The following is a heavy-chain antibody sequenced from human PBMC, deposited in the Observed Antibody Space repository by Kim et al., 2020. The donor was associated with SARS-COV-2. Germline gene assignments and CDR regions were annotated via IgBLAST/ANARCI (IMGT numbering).Heavy chain of an antibody. D-gene: IGHD1-7*01. V-gene: IGHV2-70*11. CDR3: ARIRGIGTTRSQSYQYYMDV. Sequence: SGPTLVNPTQTLTLTCTFSGVSLFTRGMCVSWILQPPGKALEWLARIDWDDDKYYNTSLKTRLTISKDTSKNQVVLTMTNMDPVDTATYYCARIRGIGTTRSQSYQYYMDVWGKGTTVTVSS. CDR1: GVSLFTRGMC. J-gene: IGHJ6*03. CDR2: IDWDDDK.